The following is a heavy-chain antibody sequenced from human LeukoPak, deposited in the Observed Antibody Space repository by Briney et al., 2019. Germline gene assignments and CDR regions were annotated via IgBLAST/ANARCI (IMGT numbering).Heavy chain of an antibody. J-gene: IGHJ5*02. CDR1: GGSISSGDYY. V-gene: IGHV4-30-4*01. CDR3: ASAPAPPPGPMMWFGEVGFDP. Sequence: SQTLSLTCTVSGGSISSGDYYWSWIRQPPGKGLEWIGYIYYSGSTYYNPSLKSRVTISVDTSKNQFSLKLSSVTAADTAVYYCASAPAPPPGPMMWFGEVGFDPWGQGTLVTVSS. D-gene: IGHD3-10*01. CDR2: IYYSGST.